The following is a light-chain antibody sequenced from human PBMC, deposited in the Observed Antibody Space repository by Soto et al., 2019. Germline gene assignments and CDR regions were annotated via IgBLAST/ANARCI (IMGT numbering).Light chain of an antibody. J-gene: IGLJ1*01. Sequence: QSVLTQPPSASGSPGQSVTISCTGTSSDVGGYNYVSWYQQHSGKATKVMIYEVTKRPSGVPDRFSGSKSGNTASLTVSGLQAEDEADYYCSSYAGSNNYVFGTGTKLTVL. CDR3: SSYAGSNNYV. CDR2: EVT. V-gene: IGLV2-8*01. CDR1: SSDVGGYNY.